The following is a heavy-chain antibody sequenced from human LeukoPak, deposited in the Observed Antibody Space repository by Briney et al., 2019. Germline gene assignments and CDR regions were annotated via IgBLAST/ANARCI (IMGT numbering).Heavy chain of an antibody. D-gene: IGHD1-1*01. CDR2: FSADGINI. Sequence: GGSLRLSCAATGLSVSSNFMSWVRQAPGKGLEWVALFSADGINIYYADSVKGRFTISRDNSKNMLYLQMNSLRAEDTAVYYCAKAAVYSVNWTPFDDWGLGTFVTVSS. CDR3: AKAAVYSVNWTPFDD. V-gene: IGHV3-30*18. CDR1: GLSVSSNF. J-gene: IGHJ4*02.